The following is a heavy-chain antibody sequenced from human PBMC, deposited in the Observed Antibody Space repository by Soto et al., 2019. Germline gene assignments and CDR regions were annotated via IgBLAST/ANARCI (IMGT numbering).Heavy chain of an antibody. J-gene: IGHJ3*02. CDR3: AREVTGLNAFDI. CDR2: ISHDGVHK. CDR1: GLTFDNYA. Sequence: QVQLVESGAGVVHPGRSLRLSCAASGLTFDNYAMSWVRQAPGQGLEWVSVISHDGVHKFYADSVKGRFTISRENSKNTLYLEMNTLRAEDTAVYYCAREVTGLNAFDIWGQGTTVTVSS. D-gene: IGHD5-18*01. V-gene: IGHV3-30-3*01.